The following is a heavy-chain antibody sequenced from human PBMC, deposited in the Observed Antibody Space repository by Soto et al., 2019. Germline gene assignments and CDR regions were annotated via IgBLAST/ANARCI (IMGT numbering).Heavy chain of an antibody. J-gene: IGHJ4*02. CDR3: ARGGRLWFGNDLDY. D-gene: IGHD3-10*01. V-gene: IGHV4-31*03. CDR1: GGSISSGGYY. Sequence: PSETLSLTCTVSGGSISSGGYYWSWIRQHPGKGLEWIGYIYYSGSTYYNPSLKSRVTISVDTSKNQFSLKLSSVTAADTAVYYCARGGRLWFGNDLDYWGQGTLVTVSS. CDR2: IYYSGST.